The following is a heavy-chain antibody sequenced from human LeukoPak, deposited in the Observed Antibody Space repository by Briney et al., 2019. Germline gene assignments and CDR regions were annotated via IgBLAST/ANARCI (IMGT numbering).Heavy chain of an antibody. CDR2: INHSGST. Sequence: SETLSLTCAVYGGSFSGFYWSWIRQPPGKGLEWIGEINHSGSTNYNPSLKSRITISVDTSKNQFSLSLSSVTAADTAVYYCARVGRGGTTVEYWGQGTLVTVSS. D-gene: IGHD1-7*01. CDR1: GGSFSGFY. CDR3: ARVGRGGTTVEY. J-gene: IGHJ4*02. V-gene: IGHV4-34*09.